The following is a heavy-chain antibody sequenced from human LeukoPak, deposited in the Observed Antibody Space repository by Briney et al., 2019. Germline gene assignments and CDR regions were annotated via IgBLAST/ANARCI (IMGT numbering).Heavy chain of an antibody. D-gene: IGHD6-19*01. J-gene: IGHJ4*02. CDR2: ISTGSSYI. CDR3: ARDLWGYSSGSAFDY. V-gene: IGHV3-21*01. Sequence: KPGGSLRLSCAASGFTSSSYSMNRVRQAPGKGLEWVSSISTGSSYIYYADSVKGRFTISRDNAKNSLYLQMNSLRAEDTAVYYCARDLWGYSSGSAFDYWGQGTLVTVSS. CDR1: GFTSSSYS.